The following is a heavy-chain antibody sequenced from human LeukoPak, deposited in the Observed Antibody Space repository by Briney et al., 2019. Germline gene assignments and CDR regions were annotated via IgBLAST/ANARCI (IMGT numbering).Heavy chain of an antibody. CDR1: GGSFSGYY. J-gene: IGHJ6*02. CDR2: INHGGSI. D-gene: IGHD1-26*01. Sequence: PSETLSLTCAVYGGSFSGYYWSWIRQPPGKGLEWIAEINHGGSINYNPSLKSRVTISVDRSKNQFSLKVRSVTAADTAVYYCARGRSNYYGMDVWGQGTTVTVSS. V-gene: IGHV4-34*01. CDR3: ARGRSNYYGMDV.